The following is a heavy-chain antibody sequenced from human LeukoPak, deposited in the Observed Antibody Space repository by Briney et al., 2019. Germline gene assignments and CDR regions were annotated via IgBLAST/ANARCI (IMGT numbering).Heavy chain of an antibody. CDR2: INPSGGST. J-gene: IGHJ3*02. CDR1: GYTFTSYD. Sequence: ASVKVSCKASGYTFTSYDMHWVRQAPGQGLEWMGIINPSGGSTSYAQKFQGRVTMTRDTSTSTVYMELSSLRSEDTAVYYCARVAWRAFGAFDIWGQGTMVSVSS. CDR3: ARVAWRAFGAFDI. D-gene: IGHD3-16*01. V-gene: IGHV1-46*01.